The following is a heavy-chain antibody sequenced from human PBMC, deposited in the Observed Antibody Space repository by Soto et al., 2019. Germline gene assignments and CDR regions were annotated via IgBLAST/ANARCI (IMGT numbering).Heavy chain of an antibody. Sequence: ASVKVSCKATGYTFSAYTMNWVRQAPGQSLEWMGWFNAGSGNTKYSQNFQGRVSITRDTSASTVYMELTGLTSEDTAVYYCARDTETLGPRANDALDIWGQGTMVTVSS. CDR1: GYTFSAYT. D-gene: IGHD3-3*02. V-gene: IGHV1-3*01. CDR3: ARDTETLGPRANDALDI. CDR2: FNAGSGNT. J-gene: IGHJ3*02.